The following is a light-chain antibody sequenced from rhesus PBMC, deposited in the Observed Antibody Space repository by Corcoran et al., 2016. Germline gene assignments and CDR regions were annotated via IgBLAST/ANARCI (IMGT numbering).Light chain of an antibody. CDR1: QGISRY. Sequence: DIQMTQSPSSVSASVGDRVTITCRASQGISRYLAWYQQNPGKSPKLLIYYATTVQSGAPSRFCGSGSWTEFTLTISSLQPEDFATYYCQQYTSLPMYSFGQGTKVEIK. J-gene: IGKJ2*01. V-gene: IGKV1-25*01. CDR3: QQYTSLPMYS. CDR2: YAT.